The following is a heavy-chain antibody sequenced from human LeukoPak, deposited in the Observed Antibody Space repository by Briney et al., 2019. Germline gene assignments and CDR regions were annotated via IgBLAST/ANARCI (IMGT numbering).Heavy chain of an antibody. CDR2: ISPYNGDT. Sequence: ASVKVSCKASGYTFTSYDINWVRQAPGQGHEWMGWISPYNGDTRYTQKVQGRVTMTTDTSTSTAYMELTSLTSDDTAVYYCARDGLLLVRGVRNGFDPWGQGTLVTVSS. D-gene: IGHD3-10*01. J-gene: IGHJ5*02. V-gene: IGHV1-18*01. CDR3: ARDGLLLVRGVRNGFDP. CDR1: GYTFTSYD.